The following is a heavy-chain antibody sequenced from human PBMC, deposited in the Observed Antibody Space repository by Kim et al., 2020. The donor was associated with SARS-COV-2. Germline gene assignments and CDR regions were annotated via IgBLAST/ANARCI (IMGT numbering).Heavy chain of an antibody. CDR2: IKSKTDGGTT. CDR3: TTGAIDSSSWHYYYYGMDV. J-gene: IGHJ6*02. Sequence: GGSLRLSFAASGFTFSNAWMSWVRQAPGKGLEWVGRIKSKTDGGTTDYAAPVKGRFTISRDDSKNTLYLQMNSLKTEDTAVYYCTTGAIDSSSWHYYYYGMDVWGQGTTVTVSS. V-gene: IGHV3-15*01. CDR1: GFTFSNAW. D-gene: IGHD6-13*01.